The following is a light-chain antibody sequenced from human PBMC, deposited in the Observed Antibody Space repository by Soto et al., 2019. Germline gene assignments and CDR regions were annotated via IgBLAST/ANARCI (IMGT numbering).Light chain of an antibody. J-gene: IGKJ1*01. CDR3: QHYNNYWT. Sequence: DIQMTQSPSTLSASVGDRVTITCRASQSIGIYLAWYQQKPGKAPKLLIYKASSLESGVPSRFSGSGSGTEFTLTISSLQPDDFATYYCQHYNNYWTFGQGTKVEIK. CDR1: QSIGIY. CDR2: KAS. V-gene: IGKV1-5*03.